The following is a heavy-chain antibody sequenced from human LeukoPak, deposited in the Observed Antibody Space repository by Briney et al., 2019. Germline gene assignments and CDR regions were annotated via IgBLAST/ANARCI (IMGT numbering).Heavy chain of an antibody. J-gene: IGHJ4*02. CDR2: INYSGST. V-gene: IGHV4-59*11. CDR3: ARLPDY. CDR1: GGSISSHY. Sequence: SETLSLTCTVSGGSISSHYWSWIRQPPGKGLEWIGYINYSGSTNYNPSLKSRVTISVDTSKNQFSLKLSSVTAADTAVYYCARLPDYWGQGTLVTVSS.